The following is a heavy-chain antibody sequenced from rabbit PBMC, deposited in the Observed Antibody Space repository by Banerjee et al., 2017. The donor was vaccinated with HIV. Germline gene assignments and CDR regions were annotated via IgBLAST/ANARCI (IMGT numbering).Heavy chain of an antibody. D-gene: IGHD6-1*01. CDR1: GFSFSSGYW. CDR3: ARGSAYAGYAYARGNL. CDR2: IGAGSGTT. Sequence: QEQLVESGGSLVQPGASLTLTCTASGFSFSSGYWICWVRQAPGKGLEWIGCIGAGSGTTYYASWAKGRFTISKTSSTTVALQMTSLTAADTATYFCARGSAYAGYAYARGNLWGQGTLVTVS. V-gene: IGHV1S45*01. J-gene: IGHJ4*01.